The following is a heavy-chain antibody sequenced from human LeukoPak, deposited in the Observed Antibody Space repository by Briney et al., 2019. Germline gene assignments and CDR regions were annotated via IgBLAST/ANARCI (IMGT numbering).Heavy chain of an antibody. CDR3: ARDPIAVAGKFDY. V-gene: IGHV1-69*05. D-gene: IGHD6-19*01. CDR2: IIPIFGTA. J-gene: IGHJ4*02. CDR1: GGTFSSYA. Sequence: SVKVSCKASGGTFSSYAISWVRQAPGQGLEWMGRIIPIFGTANYAQKFQGRVTMTTDESTSTAYMELSSLRSEDTAVYYCARDPIAVAGKFDYWGQGTLVTVSS.